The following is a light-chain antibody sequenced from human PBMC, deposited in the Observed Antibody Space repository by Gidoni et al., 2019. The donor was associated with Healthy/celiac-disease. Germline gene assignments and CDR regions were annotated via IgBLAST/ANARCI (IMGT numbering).Light chain of an antibody. CDR3: QQYSSSPSIT. CDR2: DAS. V-gene: IGKV3D-20*01. J-gene: IGKJ5*01. Sequence: IALTQSPGTLSLSPGERATLSCGASQSVGSSYLAWYQQKPGLAPRLLIYDASSRATGIPDRFSGSGSGTDFTLTISRLEPEDFAVYYCQQYSSSPSITFGQGTRLEIK. CDR1: QSVGSSY.